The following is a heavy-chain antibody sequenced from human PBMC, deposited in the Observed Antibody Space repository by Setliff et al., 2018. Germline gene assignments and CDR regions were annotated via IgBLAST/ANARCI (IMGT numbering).Heavy chain of an antibody. CDR1: GFTFSSYG. V-gene: IGHV3-30*02. D-gene: IGHD4-17*01. CDR3: SRDLQGSGDYVVDY. J-gene: IGHJ4*02. Sequence: GGSLRLSCEASGFTFSSYGMHWVRQAPGKGLEWVAFTRHDGSNKYYLDSVRGRFTISRDNAENSLTLQMNSLRVEDTAVYYCSRDLQGSGDYVVDYWGQGTLVTVSS. CDR2: TRHDGSNK.